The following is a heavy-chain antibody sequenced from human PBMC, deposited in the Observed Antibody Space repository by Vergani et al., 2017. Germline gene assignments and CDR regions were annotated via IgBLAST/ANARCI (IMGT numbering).Heavy chain of an antibody. CDR1: GYSFTSYW. J-gene: IGHJ5*02. V-gene: IGHV5-10-1*03. D-gene: IGHD3-22*01. CDR3: ARVGWSYYDXSGYYYAPGGWVDP. CDR2: IDPSDSYT. Sequence: EVQLVQSGAEVKKPGESLRISCKGSGYSFTSYWISWVRQMPGKGLEWMGRIDPSDSYTNYSPSFQGHVTISADKSISTAYLQWSSLKASDTAMYYCARVGWSYYDXSGYYYAPGGWVDPWGQGTLVTVSS.